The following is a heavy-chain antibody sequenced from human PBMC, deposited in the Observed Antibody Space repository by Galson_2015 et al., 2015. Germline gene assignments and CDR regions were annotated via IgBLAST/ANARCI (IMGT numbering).Heavy chain of an antibody. Sequence: SVKVSCKASGYTFTSRGVSWVRQAPGQGLEWMGWISAHNGDTKFAKEFQGRVTMTTHTSTSTAYMELRSLRSDDAAVYYCARATPRGHYGSESVRDHRGQGTLVTASS. CDR1: GYTFTSRG. CDR2: ISAHNGDT. CDR3: ARATPRGHYGSESVRDH. D-gene: IGHD3-10*01. V-gene: IGHV1-18*04. J-gene: IGHJ4*02.